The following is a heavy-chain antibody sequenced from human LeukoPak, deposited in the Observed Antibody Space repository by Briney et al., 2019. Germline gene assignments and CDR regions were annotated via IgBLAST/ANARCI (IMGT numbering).Heavy chain of an antibody. CDR1: GGSFSGYY. V-gene: IGHV4-34*01. D-gene: IGHD6-13*01. CDR2: INHSGST. Sequence: SETLSLTCAVYGGSFSGYYWSWIRQPPGKGLEWIGEINHSGSTNYNPSLKSRVTISVDTSKNKFSLKLSSVAAADTAVYYCARAGSSSWYLDYWGQGTLVTVSS. J-gene: IGHJ4*02. CDR3: ARAGSSSWYLDY.